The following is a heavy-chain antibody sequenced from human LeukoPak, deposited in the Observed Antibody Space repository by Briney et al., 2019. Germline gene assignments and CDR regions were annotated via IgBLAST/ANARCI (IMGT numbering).Heavy chain of an antibody. Sequence: ASVKVSCKASGYTFASYGISWVRQASGQGLEWMGWISGYNGDTDYAQKFQGRVTMTIDTSTGTVYMELRSLRSDDTAVYYCARGDTAMVLGYWGQGTLVTVSS. V-gene: IGHV1-18*01. CDR1: GYTFASYG. CDR3: ARGDTAMVLGY. J-gene: IGHJ4*02. D-gene: IGHD5-18*01. CDR2: ISGYNGDT.